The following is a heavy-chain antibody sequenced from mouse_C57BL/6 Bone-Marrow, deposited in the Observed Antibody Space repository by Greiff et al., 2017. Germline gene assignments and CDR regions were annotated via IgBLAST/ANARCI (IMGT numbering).Heavy chain of an antibody. CDR2: INPYNGGT. D-gene: IGHD1-1*01. Sequence: VQLKESGPVLVKPGASVKMSCKASGYTFTDYYMNWVKQSHGKSLEWIGVINPYNGGTSYNQKFKGKATLTVDKSSSTAYMELNSLTSEDSAVYYCARDGSSYDWFAYWGQGTLVTVSA. CDR1: GYTFTDYY. CDR3: ARDGSSYDWFAY. V-gene: IGHV1-19*01. J-gene: IGHJ3*01.